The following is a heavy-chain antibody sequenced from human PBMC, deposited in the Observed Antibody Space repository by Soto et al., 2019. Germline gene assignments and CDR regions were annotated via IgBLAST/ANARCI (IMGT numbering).Heavy chain of an antibody. CDR3: ARDLGSNYYGSGSYTCWFDP. CDR1: GGSISSYY. D-gene: IGHD3-10*01. Sequence: PSETLSLTCTVAGGSISSYYWSWLRQPPGKGLEWIGYIYYSGSTNYNPSLKSRVTISVDTSKNQFSLKLSSVTAADTAVYYCARDLGSNYYGSGSYTCWFDPWGQGTLVTVSP. J-gene: IGHJ5*02. CDR2: IYYSGST. V-gene: IGHV4-59*01.